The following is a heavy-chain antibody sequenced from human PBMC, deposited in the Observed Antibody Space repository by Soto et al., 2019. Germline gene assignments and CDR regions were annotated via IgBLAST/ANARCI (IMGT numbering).Heavy chain of an antibody. D-gene: IGHD2-2*01. J-gene: IGHJ4*02. CDR2: INAGNGNT. CDR3: ARDGNCISTSCYSDY. CDR1: GYTFTSYA. V-gene: IGHV1-3*01. Sequence: GASVKVSCKASGYTFTSYAMHWVRQAPGQRLEWMGWINAGNGNTKYSQKFQGRVTITRDTSASTAYMELSSLRSEDTAVYYCARDGNCISTSCYSDYWGQGTLVTVSS.